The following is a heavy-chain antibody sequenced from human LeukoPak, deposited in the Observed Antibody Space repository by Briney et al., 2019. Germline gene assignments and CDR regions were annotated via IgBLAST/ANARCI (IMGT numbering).Heavy chain of an antibody. Sequence: PSETLSLTCTVSGYSISSGYYWVGIRQPPGKGLVCIGCIYHSGTTYYNPSLKSRVNISVDTYKNQFSLRLSSVTVADTAMYYCGRDQPYMDVWGKGTTVTVSS. CDR2: IYHSGTT. V-gene: IGHV4-38-2*02. J-gene: IGHJ6*03. CDR3: GRDQPYMDV. CDR1: GYSISSGYY.